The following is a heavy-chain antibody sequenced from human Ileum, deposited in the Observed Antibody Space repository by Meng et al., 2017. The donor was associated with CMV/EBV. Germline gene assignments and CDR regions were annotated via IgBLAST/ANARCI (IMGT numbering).Heavy chain of an antibody. D-gene: IGHD3-10*01. CDR3: ARAAARGVPVDY. CDR2: VSPGGI. J-gene: IGHJ4*02. CDR1: GVSISNYY. Sequence: VQLQESGPGLVKPSETLPLTCSVSGVSISNYYWTWIRQPAGKGLEFIGRVSPGGIEYNPSLMSRVTMSLDTSRNQLSLNLNSVTAADTAVYYCARAAARGVPVDYWGQGILVTVSS. V-gene: IGHV4-4*07.